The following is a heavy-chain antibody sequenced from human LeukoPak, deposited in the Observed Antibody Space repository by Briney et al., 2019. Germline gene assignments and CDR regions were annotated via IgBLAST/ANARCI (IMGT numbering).Heavy chain of an antibody. J-gene: IGHJ4*02. CDR2: ISYDGSNK. V-gene: IGHV3-30*18. CDR3: AKAPVTTCSGAYCYPFDY. D-gene: IGHD2-21*01. CDR1: GFTFSSYG. Sequence: PGRSLRLSCAASGFTFSSYGMHWVRQAPGKGLEWVAVISYDGSNKYYADSVKGRFTISRDNSENTLYLQMNRLRAEDAAVYYCAKAPVTTCSGAYCYPFDYWGQGTLVTVSS.